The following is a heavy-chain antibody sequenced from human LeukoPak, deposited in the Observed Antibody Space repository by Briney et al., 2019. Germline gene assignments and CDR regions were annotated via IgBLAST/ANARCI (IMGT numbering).Heavy chain of an antibody. CDR3: ASDPDPYIVGWYYFDY. CDR2: IKQDGNAK. CDR1: GFTFSTHC. Sequence: PGRSLRLSCAAAGFTFSTHCIHWVSQAPGKGMEWVANIKQDGNAKYYVASVKGPFAISRDNAKTSVYLQMNSLRAEYTAVYYCASDPDPYIVGWYYFDYWGQGTLVSVSS. D-gene: IGHD6-19*01. V-gene: IGHV3-7*01. J-gene: IGHJ4*02.